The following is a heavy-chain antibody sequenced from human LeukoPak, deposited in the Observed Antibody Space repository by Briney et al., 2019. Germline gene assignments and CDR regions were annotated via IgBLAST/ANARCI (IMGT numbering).Heavy chain of an antibody. V-gene: IGHV1-69*05. CDR3: IARQLPPNSDY. J-gene: IGHJ4*02. D-gene: IGHD2-2*01. Sequence: SVKVSCKASGGTFSSYAISWVRQAPGQGLEWMGGIIPSFGTANYAQKFQGRVTITTDESTSTAYMELSSLRSEDTAVYYCIARQLPPNSDYWGQGTLVTVSS. CDR2: IIPSFGTA. CDR1: GGTFSSYA.